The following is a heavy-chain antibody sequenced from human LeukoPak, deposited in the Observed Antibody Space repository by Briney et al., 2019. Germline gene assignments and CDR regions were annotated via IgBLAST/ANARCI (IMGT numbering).Heavy chain of an antibody. Sequence: PGGSLRLSCAASGFTLSSYAMSWLRQTPQKGLEWVSGISVTGDVTYYTDSVKGRFTIARDNSRTTLYLQLSSLRADDTAVYYCAKSHITRYPLQYYFDLWGQGAQVIVSS. J-gene: IGHJ4*02. V-gene: IGHV3-23*01. CDR2: ISVTGDVT. D-gene: IGHD2-21*01. CDR1: GFTLSSYA. CDR3: AKSHITRYPLQYYFDL.